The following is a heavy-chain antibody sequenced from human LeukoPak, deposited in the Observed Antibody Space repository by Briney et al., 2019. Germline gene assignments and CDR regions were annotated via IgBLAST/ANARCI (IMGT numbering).Heavy chain of an antibody. D-gene: IGHD3-10*02. CDR3: ARVCSGSYYYYYYYMDV. CDR1: GYTFTSYG. J-gene: IGHJ6*03. Sequence: ASVKVSCKASGYTFTSYGISWVRQAPGQGLEWMGWISAYNGNTNYAQKLQGRVTMTTDTSTSTAHMELRSLRSDDTAVYYCARVCSGSYYYYYYYMDVWGKGTTVTISS. V-gene: IGHV1-18*01. CDR2: ISAYNGNT.